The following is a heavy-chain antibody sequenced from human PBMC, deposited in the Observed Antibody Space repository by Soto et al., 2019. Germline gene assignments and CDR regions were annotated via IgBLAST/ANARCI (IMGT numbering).Heavy chain of an antibody. D-gene: IGHD1-26*01. J-gene: IGHJ4*02. CDR3: ARDWELGF. CDR2: TGPSGGSG. CDR1: GYIFTNYY. Sequence: ASVKVSCKASGYIFTNYYVHWVRQAPGQGLEWMGMTGPSGGSGYAQKFQGRVTMTRDTSTSTLYMELSSLKSEDTAVYYCARDWELGFWGQGTLVTVSS. V-gene: IGHV1-46*01.